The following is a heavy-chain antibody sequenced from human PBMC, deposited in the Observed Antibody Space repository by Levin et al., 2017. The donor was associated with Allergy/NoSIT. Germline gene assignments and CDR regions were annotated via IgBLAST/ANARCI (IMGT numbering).Heavy chain of an antibody. CDR2: MNPNSGKI. D-gene: IGHD3-16*01. Sequence: ASVKVSCKASGYTFTSYDINWVRQATGQGLEWMGYMNPNSGKIGFAQKFQGRVTMTSDTSLSTAYMVLSSLTSEDTAVYYCTRVPRVSYAIWGQGTRVTVSS. J-gene: IGHJ4*02. CDR3: TRVPRVSYAI. CDR1: GYTFTSYD. V-gene: IGHV1-8*01.